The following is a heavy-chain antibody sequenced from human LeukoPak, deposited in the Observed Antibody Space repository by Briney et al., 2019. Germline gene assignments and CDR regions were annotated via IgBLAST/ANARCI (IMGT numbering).Heavy chain of an antibody. D-gene: IGHD3-3*01. CDR2: IYYSGST. CDR1: GGSISSSSYY. CDR3: ARGFWSGYFYYFDY. J-gene: IGHJ4*02. Sequence: SETLSLTCTVSGGSISSSSYYWGWIRQPPGKGLEWIGSIYYSGSTYYNPSLKSRVTISVDTSKNQFSLKLSSVTAADTAVYYCARGFWSGYFYYFDYWGQGTLVTVSS. V-gene: IGHV4-39*07.